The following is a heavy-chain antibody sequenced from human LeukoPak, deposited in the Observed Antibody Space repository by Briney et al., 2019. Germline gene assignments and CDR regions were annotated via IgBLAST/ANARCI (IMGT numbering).Heavy chain of an antibody. CDR2: ISSSSSYI. CDR3: AGYCSSTSCPGDFDY. Sequence: PGGSLRLSCAASGFTFSSYSMNWVRQAPGKGLEWVSSISSSSSYIYYADSVKGRFTISRDNAKNLLYLQMNSLRAEDTAVYYCAGYCSSTSCPGDFDYWGQGTLVTVSS. V-gene: IGHV3-21*01. D-gene: IGHD2-2*01. J-gene: IGHJ4*02. CDR1: GFTFSSYS.